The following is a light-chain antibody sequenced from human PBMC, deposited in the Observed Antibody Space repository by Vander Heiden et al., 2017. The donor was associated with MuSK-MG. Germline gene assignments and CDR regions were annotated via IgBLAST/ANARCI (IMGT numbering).Light chain of an antibody. J-gene: IGKJ4*01. CDR1: QSLLHTDGKTY. V-gene: IGKV2D-29*01. CDR3: LQTLQLPLT. Sequence: EIVLTQTPLSLSVTLGQPASISRKSSQSLLHTDGKTYLYWYLQKPGQPPQLLISDFSNRFSGVPDRFSGSGSGTDFTLTISRVEVEDVGVYYCLQTLQLPLTFGGGTTVEIK. CDR2: DFS.